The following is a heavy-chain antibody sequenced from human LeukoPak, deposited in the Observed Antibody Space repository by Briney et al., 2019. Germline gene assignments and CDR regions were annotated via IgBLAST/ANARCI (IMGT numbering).Heavy chain of an antibody. D-gene: IGHD3-22*01. Sequence: PSETLSLTCAVYGVSFSGYYWSWIRQPPGKGLEWIGEINHSGSTNYNTPLKSRVTISVDTSKHQFSLKLSSVTAADTAVYYCARGPLRYYYDSSGYFVYWGQGTLVTVSS. V-gene: IGHV4-34*01. CDR1: GVSFSGYY. CDR3: ARGPLRYYYDSSGYFVY. CDR2: INHSGST. J-gene: IGHJ4*02.